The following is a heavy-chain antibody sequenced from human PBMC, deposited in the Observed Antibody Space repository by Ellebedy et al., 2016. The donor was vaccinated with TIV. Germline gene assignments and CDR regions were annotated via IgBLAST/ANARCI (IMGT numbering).Heavy chain of an antibody. Sequence: GGSLRLXXAASGFTFSGYAMSWVHQAPGKGLEWVSSISGSGRKTYYADSVKGRFTISRDNSKNTLYLQMNSLRAEDTAIYYCAKRIAAVGYYDSSGALDYWGQGTLVTVSS. CDR2: ISGSGRKT. J-gene: IGHJ4*02. CDR1: GFTFSGYA. CDR3: AKRIAAVGYYDSSGALDY. V-gene: IGHV3-23*01. D-gene: IGHD3-22*01.